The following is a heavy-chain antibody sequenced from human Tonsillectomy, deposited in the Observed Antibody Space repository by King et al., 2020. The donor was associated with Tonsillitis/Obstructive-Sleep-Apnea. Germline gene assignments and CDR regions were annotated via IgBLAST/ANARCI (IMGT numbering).Heavy chain of an antibody. J-gene: IGHJ6*02. Sequence: VQLVESGSELKKPGASVKVSCKASGYTFTRYAMNWVRQAPGQGLEWMGWINTNTGSPTYAQGFTGRFVFSLDTSVSTAYLQISSLKAGDTAVYYCARSYYYGSESVSDYYTMDVWGQGTTVTVSS. CDR2: INTNTGSP. CDR3: ARSYYYGSESVSDYYTMDV. CDR1: GYTFTRYA. V-gene: IGHV7-4-1*02. D-gene: IGHD3-10*01.